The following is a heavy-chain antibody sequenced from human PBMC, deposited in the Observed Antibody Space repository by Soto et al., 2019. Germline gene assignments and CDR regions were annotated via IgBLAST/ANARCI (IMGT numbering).Heavy chain of an antibody. CDR2: ISYDGSNK. J-gene: IGHJ6*02. CDR1: GFTFSSYA. V-gene: IGHV3-30-3*01. Sequence: GGSLRLSCAASGFTFSSYAMHWVRQAPGKGLEWVAVISYDGSNKYYADSVKGRFTISRDNSKNTLYLQMNSLRAEDTAVYYCARARKPEKYYSNYVEYYYYGMDVWGQGTTVTVSS. CDR3: ARARKPEKYYSNYVEYYYYGMDV. D-gene: IGHD4-4*01.